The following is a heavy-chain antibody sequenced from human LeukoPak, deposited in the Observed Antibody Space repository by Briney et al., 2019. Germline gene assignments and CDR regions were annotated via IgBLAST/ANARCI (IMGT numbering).Heavy chain of an antibody. CDR1: GFTFSSYE. CDR3: ARELGYCSSTSCPNWFDP. V-gene: IGHV3-48*03. Sequence: GGSLGLSCAASGFTFSSYEMNWVRQAPGKGLEWVSYISSSGSTIYYADSVKGRFTISRDNAKNSLYLQMNSLRAEDTAVYYCARELGYCSSTSCPNWFDPWGQGTLVTVSS. CDR2: ISSSGSTI. J-gene: IGHJ5*02. D-gene: IGHD2-2*01.